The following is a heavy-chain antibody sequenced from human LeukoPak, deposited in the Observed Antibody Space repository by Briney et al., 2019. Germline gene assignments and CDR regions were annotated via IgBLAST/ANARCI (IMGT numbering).Heavy chain of an antibody. Sequence: GGSLRLSCAASGITVNSTYISWVRQAPGKGLEWVATIKDDGSDKYYVDSVKGRFTISRDNAKNSLYLQMNSLRAEDTAVYYCARVFRSGSYYLVYFDYWGQGTLVTVSS. CDR2: IKDDGSDK. CDR1: GITVNSTY. CDR3: ARVFRSGSYYLVYFDY. J-gene: IGHJ4*02. D-gene: IGHD1-26*01. V-gene: IGHV3-7*01.